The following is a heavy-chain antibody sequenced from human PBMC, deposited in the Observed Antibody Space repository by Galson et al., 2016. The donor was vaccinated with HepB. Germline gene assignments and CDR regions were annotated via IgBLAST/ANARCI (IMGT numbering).Heavy chain of an antibody. CDR2: ISPDGSGK. Sequence: SLRLSCAVSGSTISGPWMYWVRQAPGKGLEWVANISPDGSGKNYVDSVKGRFTISRDDAKNSLYPQMDSLRAEDTAVYYCARGAFLGGQGTLVTVSS. CDR1: GSTISGPW. J-gene: IGHJ4*02. CDR3: ARGAFL. D-gene: IGHD2/OR15-2a*01. V-gene: IGHV3-7*01.